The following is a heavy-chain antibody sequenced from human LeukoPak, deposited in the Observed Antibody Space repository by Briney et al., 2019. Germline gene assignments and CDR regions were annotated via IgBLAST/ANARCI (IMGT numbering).Heavy chain of an antibody. CDR2: IYYSGST. V-gene: IGHV4-39*01. J-gene: IGHJ5*02. CDR1: GGSISSSSYY. CDR3: ARWYHGGGWFDP. Sequence: SETLSLTCTVSGGSISSSSYYWGWVRQPPGKGLEWIGSIYYSGSTYYNPSLKSRVTISVDTSKNQFSLKLSSVTAADTAVYYCARWYHGGGWFDPWGQGTLVTVSS. D-gene: IGHD4-23*01.